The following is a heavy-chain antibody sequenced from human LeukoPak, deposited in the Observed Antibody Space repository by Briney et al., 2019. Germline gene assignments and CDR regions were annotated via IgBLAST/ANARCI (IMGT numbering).Heavy chain of an antibody. CDR1: GFTFSSYE. V-gene: IGHV3-48*03. CDR3: ARQTAIAPFDY. CDR2: ISSSGSTI. Sequence: GRSLRLSCAASGFTFSSYEMNWVRQAPGNGLEWVSYISSSGSTIYYADSVKGRFTISRDNAKNSLYLQMNSLRAEDTAVYYCARQTAIAPFDYWGQGTLVTVSS. J-gene: IGHJ4*02. D-gene: IGHD5-18*01.